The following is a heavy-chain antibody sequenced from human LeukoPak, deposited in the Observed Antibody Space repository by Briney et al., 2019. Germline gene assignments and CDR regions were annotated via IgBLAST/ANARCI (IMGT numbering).Heavy chain of an antibody. D-gene: IGHD6-19*01. V-gene: IGHV4-39*01. CDR3: ARHGGGSGWYRDFDL. J-gene: IGHJ2*01. Sequence: PSETLSLTCTVSGGSISSSSYYWGRIRRPPEKGLEWIGSIYYSGSTYYNPSLKSRVTISVDTSKNLFSLKVNSVTAADTAVYYCARHGGGSGWYRDFDLWGRGTLVTVSS. CDR1: GGSISSSSYY. CDR2: IYYSGST.